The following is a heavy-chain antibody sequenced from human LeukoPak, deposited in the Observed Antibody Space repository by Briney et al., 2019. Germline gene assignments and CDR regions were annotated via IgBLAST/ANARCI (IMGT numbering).Heavy chain of an antibody. Sequence: HTGGSLRLSCVVSGSTFSRYFLSWVRQAPGKGLEWVSSINEYSDHTYYTDSVKGRFTIFRDNSKNTLYLQMSSLRAEDTAVYYCAKRRIDTIYGCNFDRWGQGTLVTVSS. J-gene: IGHJ4*02. V-gene: IGHV3-23*01. CDR2: INEYSDHT. CDR3: AKRRIDTIYGCNFDR. D-gene: IGHD4-23*01. CDR1: GSTFSRYF.